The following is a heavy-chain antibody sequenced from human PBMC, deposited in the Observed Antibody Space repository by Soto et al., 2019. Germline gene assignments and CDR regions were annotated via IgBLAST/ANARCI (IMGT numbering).Heavy chain of an antibody. Sequence: QVQLVQSGAEVKKPGASVKVSCKASGYTFTSYAMHWVRQAPGQRLEWMGWINAGNGNTKYSQKFQGRVTITRDTSASTAYMELSSLRSEDTAVYYCARSSGIVVVPAAPKRSWFDPWGQGTLVTVSS. J-gene: IGHJ5*02. CDR2: INAGNGNT. V-gene: IGHV1-3*01. CDR1: GYTFTSYA. D-gene: IGHD2-2*01. CDR3: ARSSGIVVVPAAPKRSWFDP.